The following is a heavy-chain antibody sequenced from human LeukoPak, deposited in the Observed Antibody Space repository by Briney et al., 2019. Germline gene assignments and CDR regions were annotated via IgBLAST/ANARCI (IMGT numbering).Heavy chain of an antibody. J-gene: IGHJ4*02. CDR1: GFTFSSYA. D-gene: IGHD3-9*01. CDR2: ISYDGSNK. CDR3: AKQNWDDILTGYPALDY. Sequence: GGSLRLSCAASGFTFSSYAMHWVRQAPGKGLEWVAVISYDGSNKYYADSVKGRFTISRDNSKNTLYLQMNSPRAEDTAVYYCAKQNWDDILTGYPALDYWGQGTLVTVSS. V-gene: IGHV3-30*04.